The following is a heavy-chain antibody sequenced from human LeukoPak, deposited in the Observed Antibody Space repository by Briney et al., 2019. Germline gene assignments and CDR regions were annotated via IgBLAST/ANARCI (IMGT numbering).Heavy chain of an antibody. CDR2: INPSGGST. D-gene: IGHD6-6*01. J-gene: IGHJ3*02. V-gene: IGHV1-46*01. CDR1: GYTFTSYY. Sequence: ASVKVSCKASGYTFTSYYMHWVRQAPGQGLEWMGIINPSGGSTSYAQKFQGRVTMTRGMSTSTAYMELSSLRSEDTAVYYCARDAPSIADPTDDAFDIWGQGTMVTVSS. CDR3: ARDAPSIADPTDDAFDI.